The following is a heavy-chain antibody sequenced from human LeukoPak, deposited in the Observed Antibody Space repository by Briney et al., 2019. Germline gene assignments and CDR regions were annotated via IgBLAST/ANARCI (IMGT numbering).Heavy chain of an antibody. Sequence: ASVKVSCKASGYTFTSYGISWVRQAPGQGLEWMGWISAYNGNTNYAQKLQGRVTMTTDTSTSTAYMELRSLRSDDTAVYYCARRSSSGTSWGYYYYGMDVWGQGTTVTVSS. D-gene: IGHD6-19*01. J-gene: IGHJ6*02. CDR3: ARRSSSGTSWGYYYYGMDV. V-gene: IGHV1-18*01. CDR2: ISAYNGNT. CDR1: GYTFTSYG.